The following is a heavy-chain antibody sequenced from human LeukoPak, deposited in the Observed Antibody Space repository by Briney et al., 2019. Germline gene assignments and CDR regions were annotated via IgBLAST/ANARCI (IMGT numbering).Heavy chain of an antibody. CDR1: GLTFSSNA. J-gene: IGHJ4*02. D-gene: IGHD3-22*01. Sequence: GGSLRLSCAASGLTFSSNAMSWVRQAPGRGLECVSAITGSGGSTYYADSVKGRFTISRDNSKNTLYLQMNSLRAEDTAVYFCAKAYGSSGYYQLPIDFWGQGTLVTVSS. CDR3: AKAYGSSGYYQLPIDF. CDR2: ITGSGGST. V-gene: IGHV3-23*01.